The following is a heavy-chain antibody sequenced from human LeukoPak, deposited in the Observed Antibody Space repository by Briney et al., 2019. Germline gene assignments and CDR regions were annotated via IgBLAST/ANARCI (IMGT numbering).Heavy chain of an antibody. V-gene: IGHV1-18*01. CDR2: ISAYNGNT. J-gene: IGHJ5*02. CDR1: GYTFTSSG. CDR3: ATSDSRWFDP. Sequence: EASVKVSCTASGYTFTSSGISWVRQAPGQGLEWMGWISAYNGNTNYAQKLQGRVTMTTDTSTSTAYMELRSLRSDDTAVYYCATSDSRWFDPWGQGTLVTVSS.